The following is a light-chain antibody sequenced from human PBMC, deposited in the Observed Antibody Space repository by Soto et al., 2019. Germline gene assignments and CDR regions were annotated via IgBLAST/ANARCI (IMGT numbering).Light chain of an antibody. CDR3: GSYASSSTLYV. Sequence: QSVLTQPASVSGSPGQSITISCTGTSSDVGGYNYVSWYQHHPGKAPKLMIYDVSNRPSGVSNRFSGSKSGNTASLTISGLQPEDEADYYCGSYASSSTLYVFGTGTKVTVL. J-gene: IGLJ1*01. V-gene: IGLV2-14*03. CDR1: SSDVGGYNY. CDR2: DVS.